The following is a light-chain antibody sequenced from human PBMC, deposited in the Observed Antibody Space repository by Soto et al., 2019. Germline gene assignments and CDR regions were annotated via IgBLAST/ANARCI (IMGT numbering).Light chain of an antibody. CDR1: LTISSY. J-gene: IGKJ1*01. Sequence: DIQMTQSPSSLSAFVGDRVTITCRASLTISSYLNWYQQKSGKAPKLLISAASSLESGVPPRFSGSGSGTDFTLTTTSLQPEDFATYYCQQSHSIPWTFGQGTKVDIK. CDR3: QQSHSIPWT. V-gene: IGKV1-39*01. CDR2: AAS.